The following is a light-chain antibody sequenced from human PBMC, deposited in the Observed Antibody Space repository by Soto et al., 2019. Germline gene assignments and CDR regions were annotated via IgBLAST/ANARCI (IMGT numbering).Light chain of an antibody. CDR2: DDN. CDR1: SSNIGGNS. V-gene: IGLV1-51*01. CDR3: GSWDSSLSAYV. J-gene: IGLJ1*01. Sequence: QSVLTQPPSVSAAPGQKVTISCSGSSSNIGGNSVSWYQQLPGTAPKLLIYDDNKRPSGIPDRFSGSKSGTPATLGITGFQTGDEADYYCGSWDSSLSAYVFGPGPKVTVL.